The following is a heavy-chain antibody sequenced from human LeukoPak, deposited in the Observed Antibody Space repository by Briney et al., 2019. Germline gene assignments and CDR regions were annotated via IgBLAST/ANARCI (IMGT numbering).Heavy chain of an antibody. Sequence: GGSLRLSCAASGFSSSSYWMTWVRQAPGKGLEWVANIKEDGSEQKYVDSVKGRFTISRDNAKNLLYLQMNSLRAEDTAVYYCARPLKYSSGCLGHWGQGALVTVSS. CDR1: GFSSSSYW. J-gene: IGHJ4*02. V-gene: IGHV3-7*01. CDR2: IKEDGSEQ. CDR3: ARPLKYSSGCLGH. D-gene: IGHD6-19*01.